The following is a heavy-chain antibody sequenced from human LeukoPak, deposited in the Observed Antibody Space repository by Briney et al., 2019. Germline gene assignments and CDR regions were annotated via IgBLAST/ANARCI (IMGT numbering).Heavy chain of an antibody. J-gene: IGHJ2*01. V-gene: IGHV3-30*18. CDR1: GFTFSSYG. Sequence: QPGRSLRLSCAASGFTFSSYGMHWVRQASGKGLEWVAVISYDGSNKYYADSVKGRFTISRDNSKNTLYLQMNSLRAEDTAVYYCAKNRDRGVPTYYYDSSGSSHFDLWGRGTLVTVSS. D-gene: IGHD3-22*01. CDR3: AKNRDRGVPTYYYDSSGSSHFDL. CDR2: ISYDGSNK.